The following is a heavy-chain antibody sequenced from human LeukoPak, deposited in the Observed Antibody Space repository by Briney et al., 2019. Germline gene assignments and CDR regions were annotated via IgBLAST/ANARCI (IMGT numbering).Heavy chain of an antibody. Sequence: ASVKVSCKASGGTFSSYAISWVRQAPGQGLEWMGRIIPILGIANYAQKFQGRVTITADKSTSTAYMELSSLRSEDTAVYYCASGRSGWYYFDYWGQGTLVTVSS. CDR2: IIPILGIA. V-gene: IGHV1-69*04. CDR3: ASGRSGWYYFDY. D-gene: IGHD6-19*01. J-gene: IGHJ4*02. CDR1: GGTFSSYA.